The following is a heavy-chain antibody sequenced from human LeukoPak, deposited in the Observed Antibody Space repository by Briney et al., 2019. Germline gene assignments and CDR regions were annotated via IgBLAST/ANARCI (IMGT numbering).Heavy chain of an antibody. CDR1: GFTFGSHA. CDR3: AKRVSSGLYSDY. CDR2: ITSSASGGST. V-gene: IGHV3-23*01. D-gene: IGHD6-19*01. Sequence: GGCPRLSCAASGFTFGSHAMSWVRQAPGKGLEWVSGITSSASGGSTYYADSVKGRFTISRDNSKNRLYLQMNSLRAEDTAVYYCAKRVSSGLYSDYWGQPTLV. J-gene: IGHJ4*02.